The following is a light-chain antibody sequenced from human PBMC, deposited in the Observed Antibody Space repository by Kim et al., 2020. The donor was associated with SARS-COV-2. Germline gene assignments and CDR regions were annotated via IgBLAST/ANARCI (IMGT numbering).Light chain of an antibody. J-gene: IGKJ4*01. CDR3: QQYNSLPLT. V-gene: IGKV1-33*01. CDR1: QDISNH. CDR2: DAS. Sequence: DIQMTQSPSSLSASVGDRVTITCQASQDISNHLNWYQQKPGKAPKFLIYDASNLETGVPSRFSGSGSGTDFTFTISSLQPEDFATYYCQQYNSLPLTFGGGTKLEI.